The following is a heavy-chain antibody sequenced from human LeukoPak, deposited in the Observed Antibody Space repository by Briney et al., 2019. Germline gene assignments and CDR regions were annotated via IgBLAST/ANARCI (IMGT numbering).Heavy chain of an antibody. Sequence: SETLSLTCTVSGGSISSGSYHWGWIRQSPGKGLEWIGNVYYTGSTYYNPSLKSRVTITSKNQFSLKLISVTAADTAVYYCARGSYISSTWYYFDYWGQGTLVTVSS. D-gene: IGHD6-13*01. CDR3: ARGSYISSTWYYFDY. V-gene: IGHV4-39*01. CDR1: GGSISSGSYH. CDR2: VYYTGST. J-gene: IGHJ4*02.